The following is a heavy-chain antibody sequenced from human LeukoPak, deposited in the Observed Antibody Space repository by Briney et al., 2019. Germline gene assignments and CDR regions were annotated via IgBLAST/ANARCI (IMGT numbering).Heavy chain of an antibody. J-gene: IGHJ4*02. Sequence: ASVKVSCEASGYTFTSYAMNWVRQTPGQGLEWMGWINTNTGNPTYAQGFTGRFVFSLDTSVSTAYLQISSLKAEDTAVYYCARGTYALLWFGEFLTHWGQGTLVTVSS. D-gene: IGHD3-10*01. V-gene: IGHV7-4-1*02. CDR3: ARGTYALLWFGEFLTH. CDR1: GYTFTSYA. CDR2: INTNTGNP.